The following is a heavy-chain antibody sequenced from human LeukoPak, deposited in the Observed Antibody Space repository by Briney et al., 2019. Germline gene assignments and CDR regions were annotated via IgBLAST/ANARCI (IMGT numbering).Heavy chain of an antibody. CDR2: IYSSGST. J-gene: IGHJ4*02. CDR1: GGSISSNAYY. D-gene: IGHD1-1*01. Sequence: SETLSLTCTVSGGSISSNAYYWGWIRQPPGKGLEWIGTIYSSGSTYYNPSLKSRVTISIDTSKNQLSLQLTSVTAADTAVYYCARVTDWNDLDYWGQGTLVTVSS. CDR3: ARVTDWNDLDY. V-gene: IGHV4-39*07.